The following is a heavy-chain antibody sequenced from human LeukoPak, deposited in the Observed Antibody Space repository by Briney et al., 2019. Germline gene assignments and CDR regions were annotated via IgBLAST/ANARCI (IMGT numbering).Heavy chain of an antibody. CDR3: ARWRGYSSGWSGPFDD. CDR2: IDAKSGGT. J-gene: IGHJ4*02. D-gene: IGHD6-13*01. CDR1: GYTFTGHY. V-gene: IGHV1-2*02. Sequence: ASVKVSCKASGYTFTGHYMHWVRQAPGQGLEWMGWIDAKSGGTKYAQRFQGRVTMTRDTSINTGYMELSSLTSDDTAVYYCARWRGYSSGWSGPFDDWGQGTLVTVYS.